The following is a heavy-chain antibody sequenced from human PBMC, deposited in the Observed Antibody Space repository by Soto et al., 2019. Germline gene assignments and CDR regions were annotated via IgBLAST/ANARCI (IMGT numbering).Heavy chain of an antibody. CDR3: ARQEVLEWHNFDY. V-gene: IGHV5-10-1*03. CDR2: IDPSDSYT. Sequence: EVQLVQSGAEVKKPGESLRISCKGSGYSCTTYWINWVRQIPGKGLEWMGRIDPSDSYTNYSPSFQGHVTMSTDKSISTAYLQWNSLKASDTGMYYCARQEVLEWHNFDYWGQGTLVTVSS. J-gene: IGHJ4*02. D-gene: IGHD3-3*01. CDR1: GYSCTTYW.